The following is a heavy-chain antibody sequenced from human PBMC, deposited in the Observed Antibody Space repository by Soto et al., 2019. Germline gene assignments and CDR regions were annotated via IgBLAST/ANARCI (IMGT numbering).Heavy chain of an antibody. V-gene: IGHV3-9*01. J-gene: IGHJ6*02. D-gene: IGHD3-3*01. CDR3: AKSVRFLEWLLSDYYGMDG. Sequence: EVQLVESGGGLVQPGRSLRLSCAASGFTFDDYAMHWVRQGPGKGLEWVSGINWDSSSIGYADSVKGRFTISRDNAKNSLYLEMNSLGVEDTALYYCAKSVRFLEWLLSDYYGMDGWGQGTTVTVSS. CDR1: GFTFDDYA. CDR2: INWDSSSI.